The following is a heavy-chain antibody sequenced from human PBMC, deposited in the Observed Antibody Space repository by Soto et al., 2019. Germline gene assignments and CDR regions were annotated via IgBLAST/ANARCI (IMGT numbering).Heavy chain of an antibody. Sequence: SETLSLTCTVSGGSVIRGSYYWSWIRQPPGKGLEWFGYIYYSGSTNYNPSLKSPVTISVDTSKNQFSLKLSSVTAADTAVYYCARSVSYDFWSGYYSFGYWGQGTLVTVSS. CDR3: ARSVSYDFWSGYYSFGY. CDR1: GGSVIRGSYY. J-gene: IGHJ4*02. CDR2: IYYSGST. V-gene: IGHV4-61*01. D-gene: IGHD3-3*01.